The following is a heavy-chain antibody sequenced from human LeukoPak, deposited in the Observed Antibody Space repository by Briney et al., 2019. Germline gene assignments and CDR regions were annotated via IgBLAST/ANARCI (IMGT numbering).Heavy chain of an antibody. CDR3: ARWGEQRWLQFGD. J-gene: IGHJ4*02. V-gene: IGHV3-66*01. Sequence: GGSLRLSCATSGFTFSNYAMTWVRQAPGKGLEWVSVIYSGGSTYYADSVKGRFTISRDNSKNTLYLQMNSLRAEDTAVYYCARWGEQRWLQFGDWGQGTLVTVSS. CDR1: GFTFSNYA. CDR2: IYSGGST. D-gene: IGHD5-24*01.